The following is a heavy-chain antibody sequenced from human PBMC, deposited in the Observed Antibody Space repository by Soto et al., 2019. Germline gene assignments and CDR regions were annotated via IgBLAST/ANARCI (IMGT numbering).Heavy chain of an antibody. CDR2: IYYSGST. CDR3: ARSGTMVRGVRPGGAFDI. CDR1: GGSISSYY. J-gene: IGHJ3*02. V-gene: IGHV4-59*12. D-gene: IGHD3-10*01. Sequence: SETLSLTCTVSGGSISSYYWSWIRQPPGKGLEWIGYIYYSGSTNYNPSLKSRVTISVDTSKNQFSLKLSSVTAADTAVYYCARSGTMVRGVRPGGAFDIWGQGTMVTVSS.